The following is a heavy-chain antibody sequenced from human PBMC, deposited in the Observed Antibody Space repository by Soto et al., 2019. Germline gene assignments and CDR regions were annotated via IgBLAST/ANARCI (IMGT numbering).Heavy chain of an antibody. CDR2: IYYSGST. Sequence: SETLSLTCTVSVGSISSSSYYWGWIRQPPGKGLEWIGSIYYSGSTYYNPSLKSRVTISVDTSKNQFSLKLSSVTAADTAVYYCAGRKFGPFDYWGQGTLVTVSS. CDR3: AGRKFGPFDY. CDR1: VGSISSSSYY. J-gene: IGHJ4*02. D-gene: IGHD3-3*01. V-gene: IGHV4-39*01.